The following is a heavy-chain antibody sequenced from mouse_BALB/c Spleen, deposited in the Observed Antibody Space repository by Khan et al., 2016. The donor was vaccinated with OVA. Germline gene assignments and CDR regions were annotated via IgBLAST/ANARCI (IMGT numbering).Heavy chain of an antibody. CDR3: ARGRGY. CDR1: GYSITSEYA. J-gene: IGHJ3*02. V-gene: IGHV3-2*02. CDR2: ISYSGST. D-gene: IGHD3-3*01. Sequence: EVQLQESGPGLVKPSQSLSLTCTVTGYSITSEYAWNWIRQFPGNRLEWMGYISYSGSTSYTPSLKSRISITRDTSKNQFFLQLNSVTAEDTATYYCARGRGYWGQGTLVTVSA.